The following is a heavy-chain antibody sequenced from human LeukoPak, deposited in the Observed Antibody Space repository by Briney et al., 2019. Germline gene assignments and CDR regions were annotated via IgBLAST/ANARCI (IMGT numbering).Heavy chain of an antibody. D-gene: IGHD3-9*01. CDR1: GGTFSSYA. J-gene: IGHJ4*02. V-gene: IGHV1-69*01. CDR2: IIPIFGTA. CDR3: ATGYDILTGFGY. Sequence: SVKVSCKVSGGTFSSYAISWVRQAPGQGLEWMGGIIPIFGTANYAQKFQGRVTITADESTSTAYMELSSLRSEDTAVYYCATGYDILTGFGYWGQGTLVTVSS.